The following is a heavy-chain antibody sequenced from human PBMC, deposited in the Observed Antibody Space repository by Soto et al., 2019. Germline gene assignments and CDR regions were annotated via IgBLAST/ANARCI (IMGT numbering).Heavy chain of an antibody. D-gene: IGHD2-2*01. V-gene: IGHV4-59*01. CDR3: AGGNCTSTSGFAS. CDR2: IYYSGST. CDR1: GDSFSNYY. J-gene: IGHJ4*02. Sequence: PSETLSLTCGVSGDSFSNYYWSWIRQPPGKGLEWIGYIYYSGSTKYNPSLKSRVTISLDTSKDQFSLRLSSVTAADTAVYYCAGGNCTSTSGFASLGQGTMVTVS.